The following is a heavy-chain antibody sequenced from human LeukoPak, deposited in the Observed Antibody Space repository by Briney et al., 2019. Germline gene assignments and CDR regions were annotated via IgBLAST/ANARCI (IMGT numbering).Heavy chain of an antibody. CDR2: INPYSSAA. D-gene: IGHD6-13*01. Sequence: GASVKVSCKASGYTFSGYYMYWMRQAPGQGLEWMGWINPYSSAAYFAQKFQGRVTMTSDTSISTAYMELSGLRSDDTAVYYCARGPLIAIAGVQSTDLFYFEFWGQGTLVTVSA. CDR1: GYTFSGYY. V-gene: IGHV1-2*02. J-gene: IGHJ4*02. CDR3: ARGPLIAIAGVQSTDLFYFEF.